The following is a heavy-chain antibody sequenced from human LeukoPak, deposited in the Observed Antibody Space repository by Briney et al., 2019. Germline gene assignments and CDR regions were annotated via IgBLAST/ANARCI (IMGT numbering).Heavy chain of an antibody. CDR1: GGSISSGSYS. V-gene: IGHV4-61*02. J-gene: IGHJ3*02. CDR3: ARAEWELDDAFDI. D-gene: IGHD1-26*01. Sequence: PSQTLSLTCTVSGGSISSGSYSWTWIRQPAGKGLEWIGRIYTSGSTNYNPSLKSRLTISVDTSKNQFSLKLSSVTAADTAVYYCARAEWELDDAFDIWGQGTMVTVSS. CDR2: IYTSGST.